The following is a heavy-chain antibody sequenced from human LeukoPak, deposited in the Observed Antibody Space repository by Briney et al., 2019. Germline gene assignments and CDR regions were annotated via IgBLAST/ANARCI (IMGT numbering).Heavy chain of an antibody. D-gene: IGHD3-10*01. V-gene: IGHV3-21*01. CDR2: ISSSSSYI. CDR3: ASLWFGARVWFDP. CDR1: GFTFSTYS. J-gene: IGHJ5*02. Sequence: GGSLRLSCAASGFTFSTYSMNWVRQAPGKGLEWVSSISSSSSYIYYADSVKGRFTISRDNAKNSLYLQMNSLRAEDTAVYYCASLWFGARVWFDPWGQGTLVTVSS.